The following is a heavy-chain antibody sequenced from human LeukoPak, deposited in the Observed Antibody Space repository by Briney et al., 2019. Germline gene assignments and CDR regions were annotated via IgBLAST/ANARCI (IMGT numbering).Heavy chain of an antibody. D-gene: IGHD2-15*01. CDR3: AKRRANCSGGSCNAEYFQH. Sequence: TGGSLRLSCAASGFTFSSYAMSWVRQAPGKGLEWVSAISGSGGSTYYADSVKGRFTISRDNSKNTLYLQMNSLRAEDTAVYYCAKRRANCSGGSCNAEYFQHWGQGTLVTVSS. CDR1: GFTFSSYA. CDR2: ISGSGGST. V-gene: IGHV3-23*01. J-gene: IGHJ1*01.